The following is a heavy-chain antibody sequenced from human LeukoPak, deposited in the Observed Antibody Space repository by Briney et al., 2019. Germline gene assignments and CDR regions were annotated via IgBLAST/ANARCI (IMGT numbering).Heavy chain of an antibody. CDR3: ARGGSYSDDAFDF. D-gene: IGHD1-26*01. J-gene: IGHJ3*01. CDR1: GNSLRELS. CDR2: FDPEDGET. Sequence: ASVKVSCKVSGNSLRELSMHWVRQAPGKGLEWLGGFDPEDGETRSSQKFQGRLTMTEDRSTDTAYMEVSSLRSEDTAVYYCARGGSYSDDAFDFWGQGTMVTVSS. V-gene: IGHV1-24*01.